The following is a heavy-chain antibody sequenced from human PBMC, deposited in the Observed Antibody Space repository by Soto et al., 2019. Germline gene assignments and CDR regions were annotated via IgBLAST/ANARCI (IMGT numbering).Heavy chain of an antibody. J-gene: IGHJ6*02. D-gene: IGHD6-6*01. V-gene: IGHV3-21*01. CDR3: AREGEYSSSFHYYYGMDV. CDR1: GFTFSSYS. CDR2: ISSSSSYI. Sequence: VQLVESGGGLVKPGGSLRLSCAASGFTFSSYSMNWVRQAPGKGLEWVSSISSSSSYIYYADSVKGRFTISRDNAKNSLYLQMNSLRAEDTAVYYCAREGEYSSSFHYYYGMDVWGQGTTVTVSS.